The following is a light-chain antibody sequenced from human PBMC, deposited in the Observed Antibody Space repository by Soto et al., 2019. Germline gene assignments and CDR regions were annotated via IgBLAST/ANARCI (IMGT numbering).Light chain of an antibody. V-gene: IGKV3-15*01. Sequence: EIVMTQSPATLSVSPGERATLSCRASQSVSSKLAWYQQKPGQATRVLIYGASTRATGIPARFSGSGSGTEFTLTISSLQSEDFALYYCQHYNDWPPTWTFGQGTRVEIK. CDR1: QSVSSK. CDR3: QHYNDWPPTWT. J-gene: IGKJ1*01. CDR2: GAS.